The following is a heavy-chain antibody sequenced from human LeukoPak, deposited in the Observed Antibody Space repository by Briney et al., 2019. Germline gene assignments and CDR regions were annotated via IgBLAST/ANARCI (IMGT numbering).Heavy chain of an antibody. CDR3: AKDVVRGVGPFDL. V-gene: IGHV1-2*02. CDR2: INPNRGGT. CDR1: GYIFTGDY. Sequence: ASVKVSCKASGYIFTGDYIHWMRQAPGQGLEWMGWINPNRGGTNYAQKFQGRVTMTGDTSISTAYMELSRLRSDDTAMYYCAKDVVRGVGPFDLWGQGTKVTVSS. J-gene: IGHJ3*01. D-gene: IGHD3-10*01.